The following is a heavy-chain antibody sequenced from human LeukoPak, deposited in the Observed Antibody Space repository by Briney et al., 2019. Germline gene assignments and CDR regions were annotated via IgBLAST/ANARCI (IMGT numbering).Heavy chain of an antibody. CDR1: GGSISSYY. Sequence: SETLSLTCTVSGGSISSYYWSWIRQPPGKGLEWIGYIYYSGSTNYNPSLKSRVTISVDTSKNQFSLKLSSVTAADTAVYYCARDGSAEYSYGYGNYYYGMDVWGQGTTVTVSS. J-gene: IGHJ6*02. V-gene: IGHV4-59*01. D-gene: IGHD5-18*01. CDR2: IYYSGST. CDR3: ARDGSAEYSYGYGNYYYGMDV.